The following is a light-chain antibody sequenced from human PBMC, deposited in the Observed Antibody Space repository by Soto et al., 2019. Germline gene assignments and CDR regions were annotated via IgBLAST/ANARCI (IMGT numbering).Light chain of an antibody. CDR3: QVWDSSGDDPNVV. Sequence: SYELTQPPSVSVAPGNTARLICGGDSIAIKSVHWYQQKPGQAPVLVMYYDSDRPSGIPERFSGSNSEDTATLTISRVEAGDEADYYCQVWDSSGDDPNVVFGEGTTLTVL. V-gene: IGLV3-21*04. CDR2: YDS. J-gene: IGLJ2*01. CDR1: SIAIKS.